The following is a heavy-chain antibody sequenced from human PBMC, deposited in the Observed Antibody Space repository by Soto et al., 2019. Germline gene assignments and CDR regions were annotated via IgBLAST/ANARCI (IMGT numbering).Heavy chain of an antibody. CDR1: GGSISRYY. CDR3: AREEESHFDY. Sequence: SETLSLTCTVSGGSISRYYWSWIRQPPGKGLEWIGYIYYSGSTNYNPSLKSRVTISLDTSKNQFSLRLSSVTAADTAVYYCAREEESHFDYWGQGTLVTVSS. J-gene: IGHJ4*02. CDR2: IYYSGST. V-gene: IGHV4-59*01.